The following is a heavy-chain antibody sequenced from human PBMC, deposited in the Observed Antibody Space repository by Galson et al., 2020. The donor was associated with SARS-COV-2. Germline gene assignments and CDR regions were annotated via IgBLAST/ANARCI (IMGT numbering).Heavy chain of an antibody. V-gene: IGHV3-11*01. CDR3: AGGFLRITDFYYYAMDV. CDR2: INSYGSIT. D-gene: IGHD3-3*01. CDR1: GFTFSDYY. J-gene: IGHJ6*02. Sequence: TGGSLRLSCAASGFTFSDYYMIWIRQAPGKGLEWVSYINSYGSITYYADSVKGRFTISRDNANNSLYLQMNSLRAEDTAVYYCAGGFLRITDFYYYAMDVWGQGTTVTVSS.